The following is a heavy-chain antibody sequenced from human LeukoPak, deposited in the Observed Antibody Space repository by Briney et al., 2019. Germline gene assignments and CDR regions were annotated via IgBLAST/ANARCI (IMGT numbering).Heavy chain of an antibody. Sequence: ASVKVSCKASGYTFTSYAMHWVRQAPGQRLEWMGWISAGNGNTKYSQKFQGRVTITRDTSASTAYMELSSLRSEDTAVYYCARTTVVAGFDYWGQGTLVTVSS. D-gene: IGHD4-23*01. CDR1: GYTFTSYA. CDR2: ISAGNGNT. V-gene: IGHV1-3*01. CDR3: ARTTVVAGFDY. J-gene: IGHJ4*02.